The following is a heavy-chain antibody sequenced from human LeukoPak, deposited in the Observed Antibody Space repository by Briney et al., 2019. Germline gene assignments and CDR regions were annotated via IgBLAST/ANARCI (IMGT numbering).Heavy chain of an antibody. V-gene: IGHV4-39*01. CDR1: GGSFSSENYY. Sequence: SETLSLTCTVSGGSFSSENYYWAWVRQPPGKALEWIASIFYSGSPYFNPSLESRVTMSVDPSKKQFSLNLSSVTAADTAVYYCARRFYYGGNGPFDYWGQGTLVTVSS. CDR2: IFYSGSP. D-gene: IGHD4-23*01. CDR3: ARRFYYGGNGPFDY. J-gene: IGHJ4*02.